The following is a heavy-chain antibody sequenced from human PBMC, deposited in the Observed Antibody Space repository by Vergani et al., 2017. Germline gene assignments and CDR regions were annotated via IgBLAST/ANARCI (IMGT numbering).Heavy chain of an antibody. CDR1: RYTFTSFD. CDR2: MNPKSGNT. D-gene: IGHD3/OR15-3a*01. CDR3: ARGVLDSKYRHNWFGP. Sequence: QEQLVQSGAEVRKPGDSVKVSCKASRYTFTSFDINWVRLATGQGLEWMGWMNPKSGNTAYSAKFQGRITMTRDSSTDTAYMEMKSLRSEDTAIYFCARGVLDSKYRHNWFGPGGQGTVVTVSS. V-gene: IGHV1-8*01. J-gene: IGHJ5*02.